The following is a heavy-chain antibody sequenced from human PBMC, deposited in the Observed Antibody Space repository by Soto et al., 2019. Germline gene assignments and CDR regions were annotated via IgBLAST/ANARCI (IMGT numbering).Heavy chain of an antibody. CDR3: ARGSSSSSLYYYYGMDV. Sequence: QVQLVESGGGVVQPGRSQRLSCAASGFTFSSYGMHWVRQAPGKGLEWVAVIWYDGSNKYYADSVKGRFTISRDNPKNTLYLQMNSLRAEDTAVYYCARGSSSSSLYYYYGMDVWGQGTTVTVSS. D-gene: IGHD6-6*01. CDR1: GFTFSSYG. V-gene: IGHV3-33*01. J-gene: IGHJ6*02. CDR2: IWYDGSNK.